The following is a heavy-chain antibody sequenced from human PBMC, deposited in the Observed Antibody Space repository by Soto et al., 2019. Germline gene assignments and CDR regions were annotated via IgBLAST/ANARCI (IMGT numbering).Heavy chain of an antibody. J-gene: IGHJ6*02. Sequence: SETLSLTCTVSGGSVSSSSYYWGWVRQPPGKGLEWIGSVYYSGSTYYNTSLESRVTISVDTSKNQFSLKLSSVTAADTAVYYCSRSNCGGDCYHYYYYGVDVWGQGTTVTVSS. CDR2: VYYSGST. V-gene: IGHV4-39*07. D-gene: IGHD2-21*02. CDR1: GGSVSSSSYY. CDR3: SRSNCGGDCYHYYYYGVDV.